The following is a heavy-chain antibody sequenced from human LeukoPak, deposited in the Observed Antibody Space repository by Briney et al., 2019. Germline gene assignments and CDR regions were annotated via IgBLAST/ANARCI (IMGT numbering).Heavy chain of an antibody. Sequence: SETLSLTCTVSGGSISSGDYYLNWIRPPPGKGLEWIGYIYYSGSTYYNPSLKSRATISLDTSNNQFSLKLSSVTAADTAVYYCARGGRARLTMIVRGALDYWGQGTLVTVSS. CDR3: ARGGRARLTMIVRGALDY. J-gene: IGHJ4*02. CDR2: IYYSGST. V-gene: IGHV4-30-4*01. CDR1: GGSISSGDYY. D-gene: IGHD3-22*01.